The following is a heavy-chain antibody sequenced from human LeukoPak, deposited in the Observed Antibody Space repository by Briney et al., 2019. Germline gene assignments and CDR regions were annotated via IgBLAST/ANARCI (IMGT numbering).Heavy chain of an antibody. D-gene: IGHD6-13*01. Sequence: GGSLRLSCAASGFTFSSYGMHWVRQAPGKGLEWVAFIRYDGSNKYYADSVKGRFTISRDNSKNTLYLQMNSLRAEDTAVYYCAKVVKESTAAGTPSFDYWGQGTLVTVSS. CDR2: IRYDGSNK. CDR3: AKVVKESTAAGTPSFDY. CDR1: GFTFSSYG. J-gene: IGHJ4*02. V-gene: IGHV3-30*02.